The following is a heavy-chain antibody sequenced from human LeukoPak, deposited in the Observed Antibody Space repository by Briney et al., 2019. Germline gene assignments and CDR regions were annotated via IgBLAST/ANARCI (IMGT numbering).Heavy chain of an antibody. CDR2: IYHSGST. V-gene: IGHV4-30-2*01. Sequence: PSETLSLTCAVSGGSISSGGYSWRWIRQPPGKGLEWIGYIYHSGSTYYNPSLKSRVTISVDRSKNQFSLKLSSVTAADTAVYYCASSGSRTEYAFDIWGQGTMVTVSS. CDR1: GGSISSGGYS. D-gene: IGHD1-26*01. J-gene: IGHJ3*02. CDR3: ASSGSRTEYAFDI.